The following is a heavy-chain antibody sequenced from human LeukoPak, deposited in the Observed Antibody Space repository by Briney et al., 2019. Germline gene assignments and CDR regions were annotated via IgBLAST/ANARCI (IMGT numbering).Heavy chain of an antibody. CDR1: GFTFDDYG. Sequence: GRSLRLSCAASGFTFDDYGMTWVRQAPGKGLEWGSSINWSVGSSGYADSVKGRFTISRANAKNSLLLQMHSLRAEDTALYYCARDRGPYDSSGYYPYDAFDIWGQGTMVTVSS. D-gene: IGHD3-22*01. CDR2: INWSVGSS. V-gene: IGHV3-20*04. J-gene: IGHJ3*02. CDR3: ARDRGPYDSSGYYPYDAFDI.